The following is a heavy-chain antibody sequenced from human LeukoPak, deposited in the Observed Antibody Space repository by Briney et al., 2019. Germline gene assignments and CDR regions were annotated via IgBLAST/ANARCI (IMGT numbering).Heavy chain of an antibody. Sequence: GGSLTLSCAASGFTFSSYAMIWVRQAPGKGLAWVAAISGSGGSTYYADSVKGRFTISRDNSKNTLYLQMNSLRAEDTDVYYCAKDGYCSSTSCLGDYYYYYYMDVWGKGTTVTVSS. V-gene: IGHV3-23*01. CDR3: AKDGYCSSTSCLGDYYYYYYMDV. D-gene: IGHD2-2*01. CDR2: ISGSGGST. J-gene: IGHJ6*03. CDR1: GFTFSSYA.